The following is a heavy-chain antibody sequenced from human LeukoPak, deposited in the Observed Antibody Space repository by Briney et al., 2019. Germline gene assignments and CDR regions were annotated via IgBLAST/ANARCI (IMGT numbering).Heavy chain of an antibody. CDR1: GGTFTSYA. D-gene: IGHD3-10*01. Sequence: SVKVSCKASGGTFTSYAISWVRQAPGQGLEWMGGIIPIFGTANYAQKFQGRVTFTTDESTSTAYMELSSLRSEDTAVYYCAQDGSGSYGGPFDYWGQGTLVTVSS. CDR2: IIPIFGTA. V-gene: IGHV1-69*05. CDR3: AQDGSGSYGGPFDY. J-gene: IGHJ4*02.